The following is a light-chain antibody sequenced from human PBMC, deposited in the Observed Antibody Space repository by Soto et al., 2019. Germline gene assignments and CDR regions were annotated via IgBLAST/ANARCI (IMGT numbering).Light chain of an antibody. CDR1: ISDIGFSNY. J-gene: IGLJ3*02. CDR2: EVS. Sequence: QSALTQPASVSGSPGQSITISCTGTISDIGFSNYVSWYQQHPGKAPKLLLYEVSNRPSGISDRFSGSKSGYTASLTISGLQYEDDDDYYFLSFASGNRWVFGGGTKLTVL. V-gene: IGLV2-14*01. CDR3: LSFASGNRWV.